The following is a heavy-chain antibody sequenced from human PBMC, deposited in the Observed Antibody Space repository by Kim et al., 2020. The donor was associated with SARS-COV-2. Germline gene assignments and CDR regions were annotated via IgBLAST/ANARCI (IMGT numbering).Heavy chain of an antibody. J-gene: IGHJ3*02. CDR1: GYTFTSYY. V-gene: IGHV1-46*01. CDR2: INPSGGST. CDR3: ARAYNYYDSSGYFDI. D-gene: IGHD3-22*01. Sequence: SVKVSCKASGYTFTSYYMHWVRQAPGQGLEWMGIINPSGGSTSYAQKFQGRVTMTRDTSTSTVYMELSSLRSEDTAVYYCARAYNYYDSSGYFDIWGQGTMVTVSS.